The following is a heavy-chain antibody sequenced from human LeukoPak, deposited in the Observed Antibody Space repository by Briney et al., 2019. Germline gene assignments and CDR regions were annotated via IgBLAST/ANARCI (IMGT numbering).Heavy chain of an antibody. Sequence: ASVKVSCKAFGYTFTSNYMHWVRQAPGQGPEWMGVISPSGGSTTYAQKFQGRVTMTRDTSISTAYMELSRLRSDDTAVYYCARDPHWNIHNWFDPWGQGTLVTVSS. CDR1: GYTFTSNY. CDR2: ISPSGGST. D-gene: IGHD1/OR15-1a*01. CDR3: ARDPHWNIHNWFDP. V-gene: IGHV1-2*02. J-gene: IGHJ5*02.